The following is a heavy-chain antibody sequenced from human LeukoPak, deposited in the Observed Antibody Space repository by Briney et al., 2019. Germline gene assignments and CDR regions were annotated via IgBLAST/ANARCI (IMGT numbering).Heavy chain of an antibody. CDR3: ARGWGDYDILTGIGY. CDR1: GFTFSSYA. D-gene: IGHD3-9*01. Sequence: PGGSLRLSCAASGFTFSSYAMSWVRQAPGKGLEWVSAISGSGGSTYYADSVKGRFTISRDNSKNTLYLQMNSLRAEDTAVYYCARGWGDYDILTGIGYWGQGTLVTVSS. J-gene: IGHJ4*02. V-gene: IGHV3-23*01. CDR2: ISGSGGST.